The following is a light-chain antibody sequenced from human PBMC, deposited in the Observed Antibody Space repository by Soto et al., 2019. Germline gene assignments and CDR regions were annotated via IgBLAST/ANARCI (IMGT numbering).Light chain of an antibody. CDR2: AAS. CDR3: QQGNNLPVT. J-gene: IGKJ5*01. CDR1: QDISRW. V-gene: IGKV1D-12*01. Sequence: QMTQSPSSVSASVGDRVTITCRASQDISRWLAWYQQKPGQAPKFLIYAASNWPSGDPARFSGSGSGTDFALTISILEPEDFAIYYCQQGNNLPVTFGQGTRLEMK.